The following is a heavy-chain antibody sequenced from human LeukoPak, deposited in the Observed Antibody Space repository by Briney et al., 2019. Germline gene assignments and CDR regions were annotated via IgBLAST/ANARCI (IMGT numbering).Heavy chain of an antibody. CDR3: ARDGRGDYPKFDL. V-gene: IGHV3-23*01. CDR2: ISFSGDNT. CDR1: GFTFRDSA. D-gene: IGHD4-17*01. Sequence: GGSLRLSCAASGFTFRDSAMSWVRQAPGKGLEWVSLISFSGDNTYYTDSVKGRFTISRDNARSTLFLQMNSLTAEDTAVYFCARDGRGDYPKFDLWGQGTLVTVSS. J-gene: IGHJ4*02.